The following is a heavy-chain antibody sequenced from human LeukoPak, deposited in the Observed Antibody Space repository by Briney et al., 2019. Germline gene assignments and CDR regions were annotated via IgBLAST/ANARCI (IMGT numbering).Heavy chain of an antibody. CDR3: ARGGIVATINLYDY. Sequence: LGGAPQIFCWGAGCVFTSYWIGWGRRLPGKGGEGRGINYPGECDNRYSPSFEGQVSISAEKSNSNAYLQCSSLKASHTAMYYCARGGIVATINLYDYWGQRTLVTVSS. CDR1: GCVFTSYW. CDR2: NYPGECDN. J-gene: IGHJ4*02. V-gene: IGHV5-51*01. D-gene: IGHD5-12*01.